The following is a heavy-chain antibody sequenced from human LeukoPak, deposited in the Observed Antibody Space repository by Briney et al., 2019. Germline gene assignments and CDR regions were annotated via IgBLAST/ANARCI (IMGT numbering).Heavy chain of an antibody. J-gene: IGHJ4*02. D-gene: IGHD1-26*01. V-gene: IGHV3-23*01. CDR1: GFTFNNYA. Sequence: GGSLRLSCAGSGFTFNNYAMSWVRQAPGKGLEWVSTITTSDGNTYYADSVKGRFTVSRDNSKNTLFLQMNSLRAEDTAVYYCAKGPRGATRFRGQGTLVTVSS. CDR2: ITTSDGNT. CDR3: AKGPRGATRF.